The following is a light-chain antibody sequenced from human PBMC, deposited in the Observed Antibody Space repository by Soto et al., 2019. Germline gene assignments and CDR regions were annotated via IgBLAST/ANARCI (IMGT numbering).Light chain of an antibody. CDR1: SSDVGGYNY. J-gene: IGLJ2*01. CDR3: SSYTSSSANE. V-gene: IGLV2-14*01. CDR2: DVS. Sequence: QSALTQPASVSGSPGQSITISCTGTSSDVGGYNYVSWYQQHPGKAPKLMIYDVSNRPSGVSNRFSGSKSGNTASLTISWLQAEDEADYYFSSYTSSSANEFGGGTKLTVL.